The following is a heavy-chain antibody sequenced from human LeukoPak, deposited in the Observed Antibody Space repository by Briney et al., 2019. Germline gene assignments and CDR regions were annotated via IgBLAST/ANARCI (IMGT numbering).Heavy chain of an antibody. V-gene: IGHV4-61*05. CDR1: GGSLSSSSYY. Sequence: SETLSLTCTVSGGSLSSSSYYWGWIRQPPGKGLEWIGYIYYSGSTNYNPSLKSRVTISVDTSKNQFSLKLSSVTAADTAVYYCARHTAMASSYNWFDPWGQGTLVTVSS. CDR2: IYYSGST. J-gene: IGHJ5*02. CDR3: ARHTAMASSYNWFDP. D-gene: IGHD5-18*01.